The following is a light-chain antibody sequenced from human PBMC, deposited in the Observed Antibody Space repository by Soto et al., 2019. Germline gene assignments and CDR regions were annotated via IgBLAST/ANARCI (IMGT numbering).Light chain of an antibody. CDR1: SSDVGGFNY. J-gene: IGLJ1*01. CDR3: ISYAGSNSYV. CDR2: EVS. Sequence: QPVLTQPPSASGSPGQSVTISCTGTSSDVGGFNYVSWYQQHPGKAPKLLIYEVSSRPSGVPDRFSGSKSGNTASLTVSGLQTEDEADYYCISYAGSNSYVFGTGTKLTVL. V-gene: IGLV2-8*01.